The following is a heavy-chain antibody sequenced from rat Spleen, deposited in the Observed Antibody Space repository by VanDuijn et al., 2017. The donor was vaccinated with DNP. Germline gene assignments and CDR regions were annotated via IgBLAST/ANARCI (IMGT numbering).Heavy chain of an antibody. CDR1: EFSLSDYS. CDR2: ISNSGIT. D-gene: IGHD1-11*01. Sequence: QVQLKESGPGLVQPSQTLSLTCTVSEFSLSDYSIHWVRQPPGKGLEWIAAISNSGITYYNSALKSRLIIRRDTSKSQVFLEMNSLQTEDTAMYFCVRWEGINGYWGQGTLVTVSS. CDR3: VRWEGINGY. V-gene: IGHV2-6*01. J-gene: IGHJ3*01.